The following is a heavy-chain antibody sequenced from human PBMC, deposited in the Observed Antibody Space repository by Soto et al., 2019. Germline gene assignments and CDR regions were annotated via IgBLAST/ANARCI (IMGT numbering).Heavy chain of an antibody. D-gene: IGHD2-15*01. CDR1: GYTFTRYT. CDR3: ARGIATGQLDP. J-gene: IGHJ5*02. Sequence: QVQLVQSGAEVKKPGASVKISCKASGYTFTRYTMHWVRQAPGQRLEWMGWINPDNGNTKSSQKFQDRVIITRDTSARTAYMDLSGLRSEDTAVYYCARGIATGQLDPWGQGTLVTVSS. V-gene: IGHV1-3*01. CDR2: INPDNGNT.